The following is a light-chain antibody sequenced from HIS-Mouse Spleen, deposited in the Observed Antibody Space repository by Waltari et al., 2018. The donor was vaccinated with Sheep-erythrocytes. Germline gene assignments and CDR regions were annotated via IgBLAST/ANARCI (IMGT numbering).Light chain of an antibody. CDR1: ALPKKY. CDR2: EDI. J-gene: IGLJ3*02. Sequence: SYELTQPPSVSVSPGQTARITCSGDALPKKYAYWYQQKSGQAPVLVIYEDIKRPSGIPGRFAGSTSGTLATLTISGAQVEDEAEYYCYSTDSSGNHWVFGGGTKLTVL. V-gene: IGLV3-10*01. CDR3: YSTDSSGNHWV.